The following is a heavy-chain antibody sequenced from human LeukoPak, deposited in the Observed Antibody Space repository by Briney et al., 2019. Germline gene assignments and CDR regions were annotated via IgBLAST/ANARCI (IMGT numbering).Heavy chain of an antibody. CDR3: AKALNLGYYDILTGSDYYSYGMDV. V-gene: IGHV3-30*18. Sequence: RASLRLSCAASGFTFSSYGMHWVRQAPGKGLEWVAVISTDGSNKYYADSVKGRFTISRDNSKNTLYLQMNSLRAEDTAVYYCAKALNLGYYDILTGSDYYSYGMDVWGQGTTVTVS. CDR2: ISTDGSNK. CDR1: GFTFSSYG. D-gene: IGHD3-9*01. J-gene: IGHJ6*02.